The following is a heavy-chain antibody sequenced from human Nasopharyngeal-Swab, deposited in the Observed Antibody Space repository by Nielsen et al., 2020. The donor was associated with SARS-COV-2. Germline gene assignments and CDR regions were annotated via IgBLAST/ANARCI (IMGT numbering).Heavy chain of an antibody. V-gene: IGHV1-24*01. CDR2: FDPEDGET. CDR1: GYTLTELS. Sequence: ASVKVSCKVSGYTLTELSMHWVRQAPGKGLEWMGDFDPEDGETIYAQKFQGRVTMTEDTSTDTAYMELSSLRSEDTAVYYCATNFAYNWNDVPDYWGQGTLVTVSS. J-gene: IGHJ4*02. D-gene: IGHD1-1*01. CDR3: ATNFAYNWNDVPDY.